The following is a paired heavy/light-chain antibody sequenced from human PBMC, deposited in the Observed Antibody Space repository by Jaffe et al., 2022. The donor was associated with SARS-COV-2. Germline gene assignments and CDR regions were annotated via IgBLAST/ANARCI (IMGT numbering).Heavy chain of an antibody. D-gene: IGHD3-16*01. CDR1: GFTFSNHA. J-gene: IGHJ4*02. CDR3: AKEVGGVSLEPFDF. CDR2: ISATGYSI. Sequence: EVHLLESGGALVQPGGSLRLSCAASGFTFSNHAMTWVRQAPGKGLEWVADISATGYSIYYADSVKGRFTISRDNSKNTLYLQMNSLRAEDTAVYYCAKEVGGVSLEPFDFWGQGTLVTVSS. V-gene: IGHV3-23*01.
Light chain of an antibody. Sequence: EIVMTQSPGTLSVSPGEGATLSCRTSESVGTNVAWYQQRPGQAPRLLIQTASVRAGDLADRFTGSGSGTEFALTISSLQSEDFAIYYCQQYQEWPYTFGRGTKLEIK. V-gene: IGKV3-15*01. J-gene: IGKJ2*01. CDR3: QQYQEWPYT. CDR1: ESVGTN. CDR2: TAS.